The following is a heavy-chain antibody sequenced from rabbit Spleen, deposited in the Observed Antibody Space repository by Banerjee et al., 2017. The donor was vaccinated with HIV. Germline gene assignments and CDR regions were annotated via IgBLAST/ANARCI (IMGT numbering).Heavy chain of an antibody. CDR1: GFSFSSSYY. D-gene: IGHD5-1*01. Sequence: QSLEESGGDLVKPGASLTLTCKASGFSFSSSYYICWVRQAPGKGLELIACIYVGSGGGTKYASWAKGRFTISKTSSTTVTLQMASLTVADTATYFCARAGEGGDGYLNLWGPGTLVTVS. CDR2: IYVGSGGGT. V-gene: IGHV1S40*01. CDR3: ARAGEGGDGYLNL. J-gene: IGHJ4*01.